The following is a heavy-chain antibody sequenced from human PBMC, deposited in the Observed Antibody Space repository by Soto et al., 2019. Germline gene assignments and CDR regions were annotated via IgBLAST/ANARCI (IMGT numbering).Heavy chain of an antibody. CDR2: MNPNSGNT. CDR3: ARGGTYYDFWSGYYRSHYYYYYGMDV. Sequence: QVQLVQSGAEVKKPGASVKVSCKASGYTFTSYDINWVRQATGQGLEWMGWMNPNSGNTGYAQKFQGRVTMTRNTSISTAYMELSSLRSEDTAVYYCARGGTYYDFWSGYYRSHYYYYYGMDVW. D-gene: IGHD3-3*01. CDR1: GYTFTSYD. J-gene: IGHJ6*01. V-gene: IGHV1-8*01.